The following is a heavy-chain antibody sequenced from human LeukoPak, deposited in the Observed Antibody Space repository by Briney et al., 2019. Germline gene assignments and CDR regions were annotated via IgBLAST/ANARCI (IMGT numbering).Heavy chain of an antibody. D-gene: IGHD3-3*01. J-gene: IGHJ5*02. Sequence: GGSLRLSCAASGFTFSNYWMSWVRQAPGKGLEWVANIKEDGSEKYYVDSVKGRFTISRDNAKNSLYLQMNSLRAEDTAVYYCARDEPYYDFWSGYSNNWFDPRGQGTLVTVSS. CDR3: ARDEPYYDFWSGYSNNWFDP. V-gene: IGHV3-7*01. CDR2: IKEDGSEK. CDR1: GFTFSNYW.